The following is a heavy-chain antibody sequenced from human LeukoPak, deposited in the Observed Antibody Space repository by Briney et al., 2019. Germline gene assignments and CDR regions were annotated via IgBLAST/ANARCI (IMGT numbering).Heavy chain of an antibody. CDR1: GFTFSSYS. Sequence: GGFLRLSCAASGFTFSSYSMNWVRQAPGKGLEWVSSISSSSSYIYYADSVKGRFTISRDNAKNSLYLQVNSLRAEDTAVYYCARGLAAADYYMDVWGKGTTVTVSS. CDR3: ARGLAAADYYMDV. CDR2: ISSSSSYI. J-gene: IGHJ6*03. D-gene: IGHD6-13*01. V-gene: IGHV3-21*01.